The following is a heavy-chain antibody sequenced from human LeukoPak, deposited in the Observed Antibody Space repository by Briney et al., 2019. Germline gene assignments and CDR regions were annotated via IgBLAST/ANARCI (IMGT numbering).Heavy chain of an antibody. CDR3: AVQASVDTTMTQ. CDR2: ISAYSGDT. V-gene: IGHV1-18*01. D-gene: IGHD5-18*01. Sequence: ASVKVSCKASGYTFTSFGISWVRQAPGEGLEWMGWISAYSGDTKYAQKLQGRVTMTTDTSTGTAYMELRSLRSGDTAVYYCAVQASVDTTMTQWGQGTLVTVSS. J-gene: IGHJ4*02. CDR1: GYTFTSFG.